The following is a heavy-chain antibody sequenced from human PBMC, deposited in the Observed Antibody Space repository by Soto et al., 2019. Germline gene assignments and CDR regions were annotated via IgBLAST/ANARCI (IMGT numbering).Heavy chain of an antibody. CDR1: GFTFSSYA. D-gene: IGHD4-17*01. CDR3: ARDASTVTTYYYYYYGMDV. V-gene: IGHV3-30*04. Sequence: GGSLRLSCAASGFTFSSYAMHWVRQAPGKGLEWVAVISYDGSNKYYADSVKGRFTISRDNSKNTLYLQMNSLRAEDTAVYYCARDASTVTTYYYYYYGMDVWGQGTTVTVSS. CDR2: ISYDGSNK. J-gene: IGHJ6*02.